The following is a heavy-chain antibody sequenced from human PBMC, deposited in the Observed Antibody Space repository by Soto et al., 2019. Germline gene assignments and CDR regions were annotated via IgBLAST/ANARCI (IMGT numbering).Heavy chain of an antibody. Sequence: GGSLRLACSVAGFTVSDSMIWFRQAPGKGLECVSFIDSDGSTQYTDSVRGRFTISRDNSKNTLYLQMDRLRVNDTDVYFCARDASGPFDYWGQGTLVTVSS. CDR3: ARDASGPFDY. CDR1: GFTVSDS. V-gene: IGHV3-53*01. J-gene: IGHJ4*02. D-gene: IGHD6-19*01. CDR2: IDSDGST.